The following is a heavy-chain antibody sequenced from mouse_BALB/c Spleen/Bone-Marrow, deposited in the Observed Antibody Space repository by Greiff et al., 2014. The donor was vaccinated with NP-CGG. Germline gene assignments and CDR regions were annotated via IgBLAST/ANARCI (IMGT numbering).Heavy chain of an antibody. CDR3: TRPSCYHGSSYWYFDV. CDR2: IDPANGVT. Sequence: VQLKQSGSELVKPGASVKLSCAASGFNIKDTYMHWVKQRPEQGLEWIGRIDPANGVTKYDPKFQGKATITADTSSNTAYLQHINLTSEDSAVYYCTRPSCYHGSSYWYFDVWGAGTTVTVSS. CDR1: GFNIKDTY. V-gene: IGHV14-3*02. J-gene: IGHJ1*01. D-gene: IGHD1-1*01.